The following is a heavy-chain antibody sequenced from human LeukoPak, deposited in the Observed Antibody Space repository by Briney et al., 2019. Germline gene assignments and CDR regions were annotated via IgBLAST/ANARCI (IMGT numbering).Heavy chain of an antibody. Sequence: GGSLRLSCAASGFTFSTYAMSWVRQAPGKGLEWVSGIGGSGGSTYHADSVKGRFTISRDNCKNTLYLQMNSLRAEDTALYYCAKDAGYSDYVFYYYGMDVWGQGTTVTVSS. V-gene: IGHV3-23*01. D-gene: IGHD5-12*01. J-gene: IGHJ6*02. CDR1: GFTFSTYA. CDR3: AKDAGYSDYVFYYYGMDV. CDR2: IGGSGGST.